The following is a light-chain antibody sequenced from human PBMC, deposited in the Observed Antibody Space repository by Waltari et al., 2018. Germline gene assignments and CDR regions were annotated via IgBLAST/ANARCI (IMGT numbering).Light chain of an antibody. J-gene: IGKJ4*01. V-gene: IGKV1-17*01. CDR2: AAT. Sequence: DIQMTQSQSSLSASVGDTVTIPCRASQGISTYLNWFQQKPGKAPKLLIYAATTWQSGVPSRFSGSGSGTEFTLSISSLQPEDFAVYYCLQHNSYPLTFGGGTKVEIK. CDR1: QGISTY. CDR3: LQHNSYPLT.